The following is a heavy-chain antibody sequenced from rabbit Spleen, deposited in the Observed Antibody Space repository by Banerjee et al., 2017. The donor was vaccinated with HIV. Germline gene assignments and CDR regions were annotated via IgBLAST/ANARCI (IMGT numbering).Heavy chain of an antibody. J-gene: IGHJ6*01. CDR1: GFSFSSGYD. D-gene: IGHD8-1*01. CDR3: ARDTGSSFSSYGMDL. CDR2: VDVGSSGFT. V-gene: IGHV1S45*01. Sequence: QEQLVESGGGLVKPGASLTLICTASGFSFSSGYDMSWVRQAPGKGLEWIGCVDVGSSGFTYFANWAKGRFTISKTSSTTVTLKMTSLTVADTATYFCARDTGSSFSSYGMDLWGPGTLVTVS.